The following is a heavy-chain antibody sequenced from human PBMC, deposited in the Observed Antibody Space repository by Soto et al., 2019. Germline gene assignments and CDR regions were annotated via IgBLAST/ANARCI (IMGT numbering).Heavy chain of an antibody. J-gene: IGHJ4*02. V-gene: IGHV4-38-2*02. CDR1: GYLISSGYY. CDR2: IDYSGRT. D-gene: IGHD3-22*01. Sequence: PSETLSLTCSVSGYLISSGYYWGWVRQTPGKGLEWLGSIDYSGRTYKNPSLKSRVSASVDLSKNQFSLNLRSVTAADTAVYFCARELSSGYDPYYFDSWGQGPLGTGSS. CDR3: ARELSSGYDPYYFDS.